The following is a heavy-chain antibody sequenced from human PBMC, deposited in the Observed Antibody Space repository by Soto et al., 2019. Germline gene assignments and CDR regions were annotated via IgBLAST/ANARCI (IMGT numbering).Heavy chain of an antibody. D-gene: IGHD3-22*01. J-gene: IGHJ3*02. Sequence: GGSLRLSCAASGFTFSSYSMNWVRQAPGKGLEWVSYISSSSTIYYADSVKGRFTISRDNAKNSLYLQMNSLRDEDTAVYYCAREYYYDSSGYYGDAFDIWGQGTMVTVSS. CDR1: GFTFSSYS. CDR3: AREYYYDSSGYYGDAFDI. CDR2: ISSSSTI. V-gene: IGHV3-48*02.